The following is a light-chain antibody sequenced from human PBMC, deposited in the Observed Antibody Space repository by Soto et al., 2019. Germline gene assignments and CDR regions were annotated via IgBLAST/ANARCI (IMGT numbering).Light chain of an antibody. CDR3: QESYSTPLT. CDR1: QSISTS. Sequence: DIQMTQSPSSLSASVGDRITITCRASQSISTSLNWYQQKPGKPPKLLIYAASTFQSGVPSRFTGSGSGTDFTLTISSLQPEDFATYYCQESYSTPLTFGGGTKVEIK. V-gene: IGKV1-39*01. CDR2: AAS. J-gene: IGKJ4*01.